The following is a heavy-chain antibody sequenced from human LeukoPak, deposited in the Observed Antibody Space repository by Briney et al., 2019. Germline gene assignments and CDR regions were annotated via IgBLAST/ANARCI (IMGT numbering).Heavy chain of an antibody. D-gene: IGHD3-9*01. CDR1: GYTFTSYG. J-gene: IGHJ5*02. V-gene: IGHV1-69*13. Sequence: SVKVSCKASGYTFTSYGINWVRQAPGQGLEWMGGIIPIFGTANYAQKFQGRVTITADESTSTAYMELSSLRSEDTAVYYCARAATNYDILTGLNENWFDPWGQGTLVTVSS. CDR3: ARAATNYDILTGLNENWFDP. CDR2: IIPIFGTA.